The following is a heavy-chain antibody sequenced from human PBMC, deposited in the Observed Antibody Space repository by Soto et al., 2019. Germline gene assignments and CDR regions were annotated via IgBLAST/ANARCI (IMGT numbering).Heavy chain of an antibody. CDR1: GFTFYISA. CDR3: AKDVQQLVHAEAMDV. Sequence: GGSLRLSCAASGFTFYISAMSLVRQAPGKGLEWVSAISGSGGSTYYADSVKGRFTISRDNSKNTLYLQMNSLRAEDTAVYYCAKDVQQLVHAEAMDVWGQGTTVTVSS. V-gene: IGHV3-23*01. D-gene: IGHD6-13*01. J-gene: IGHJ6*02. CDR2: ISGSGGST.